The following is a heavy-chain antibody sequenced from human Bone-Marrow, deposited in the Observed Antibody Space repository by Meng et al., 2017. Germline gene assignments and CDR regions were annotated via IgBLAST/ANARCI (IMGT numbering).Heavy chain of an antibody. CDR3: ARAPYYDFWSGYYVSYGWFDP. Sequence: GESLKISCAASGFTFDDYTMHWVRQAPGKGLEWVSLISWDGGSTYYADSVKGRFTISRDNSKNTLYLQMNSLRAEDTAVYYCARAPYYDFWSGYYVSYGWFDPWGQGTLVTVSS. CDR1: GFTFDDYT. D-gene: IGHD3-3*01. CDR2: ISWDGGST. V-gene: IGHV3-43*01. J-gene: IGHJ5*02.